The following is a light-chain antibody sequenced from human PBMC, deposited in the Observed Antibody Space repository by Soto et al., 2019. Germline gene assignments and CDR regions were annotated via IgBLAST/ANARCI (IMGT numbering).Light chain of an antibody. Sequence: EIVMTQSPATLSVSPGERATLSCRASQSVSSYLAWYQQKPGQAPRLLIYGASTRATGVPARFSGSGSGTAFTLTISSLQSEDFGIYYCQQYNDWPPFTFGPGTKVDIK. CDR3: QQYNDWPPFT. V-gene: IGKV3-15*01. J-gene: IGKJ3*01. CDR2: GAS. CDR1: QSVSSY.